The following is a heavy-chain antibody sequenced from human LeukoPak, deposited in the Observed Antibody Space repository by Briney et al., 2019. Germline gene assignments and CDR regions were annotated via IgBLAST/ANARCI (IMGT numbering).Heavy chain of an antibody. Sequence: GGSLRLSCAASGFTFSSYGMHWVRQAPGKGLEWVAVISYDGSNKYYADSVKGRFTISRDNSKNTLYLQMSSLRAEDTAVYYCAKDMSSALYYYYGMDVWGQGTTVTVSS. V-gene: IGHV3-30*18. CDR3: AKDMSSALYYYYGMDV. J-gene: IGHJ6*02. CDR2: ISYDGSNK. CDR1: GFTFSSYG. D-gene: IGHD3-22*01.